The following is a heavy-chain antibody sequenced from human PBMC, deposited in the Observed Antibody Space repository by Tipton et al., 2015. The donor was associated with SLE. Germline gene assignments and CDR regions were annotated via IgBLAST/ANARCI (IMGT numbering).Heavy chain of an antibody. CDR1: GGSFSDYS. V-gene: IGHV4-34*01. CDR3: ARDCTAVVCYTTSFDY. D-gene: IGHD2-8*02. CDR2: INHSGST. J-gene: IGHJ4*02. Sequence: TLSLTCAVYGGSFSDYSWSWIRQPPGKGLEWIGEINHSGSTNYNPSLKSRVTISIDTSKNQFSLRLSSVTAADTAVYYCARDCTAVVCYTTSFDYWGQGTLVTVSP.